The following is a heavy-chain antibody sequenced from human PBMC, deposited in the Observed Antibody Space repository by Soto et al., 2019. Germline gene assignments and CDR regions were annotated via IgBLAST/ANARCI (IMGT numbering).Heavy chain of an antibody. CDR3: ARINYYDSSPSLGH. V-gene: IGHV4-30-2*01. Sequence: SETLSLTCAVSGGSISAAGDSWSWIRQPPGGGLEWIGYTYHSGTFLYNPSLKTRLTMSLDRSNNQFSLTLNSVTAADTAVYYCARINYYDSSPSLGHWGQGTLVTVSS. CDR2: TYHSGTF. CDR1: GGSISAAGDS. J-gene: IGHJ4*02. D-gene: IGHD3-22*01.